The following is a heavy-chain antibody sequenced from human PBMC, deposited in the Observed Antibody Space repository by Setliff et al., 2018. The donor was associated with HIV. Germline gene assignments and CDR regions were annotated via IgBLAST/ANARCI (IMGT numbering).Heavy chain of an antibody. J-gene: IGHJ4*02. Sequence: SETLSLTCTVSGGSISSSDYYWGWIRQPPGKGLEWIGSIYYSGSTYYNPSLKSRVTISVDTSKNQFSRMLSSVTAADTAVYYCARGPSAHAAMVTTDYWGQGTLVTVSS. D-gene: IGHD5-18*01. CDR3: ARGPSAHAAMVTTDY. V-gene: IGHV4-39*07. CDR2: IYYSGST. CDR1: GGSISSSDYY.